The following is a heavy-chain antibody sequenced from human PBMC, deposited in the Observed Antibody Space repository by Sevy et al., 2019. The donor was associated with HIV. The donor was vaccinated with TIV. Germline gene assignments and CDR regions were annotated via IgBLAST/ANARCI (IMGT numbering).Heavy chain of an antibody. Sequence: GGSLRLSCAASRITVSSNYMSWVRQAPGKGLEWVSVIYSGGTTYYAYSVKGRFTISRDSSKNTLYLQMNSLRDEDTAVYYCARAPYSSGWYGVAFDIWGHGTMVTVSS. CDR2: IYSGGTT. CDR3: ARAPYSSGWYGVAFDI. CDR1: RITVSSNY. J-gene: IGHJ3*02. V-gene: IGHV3-66*02. D-gene: IGHD6-19*01.